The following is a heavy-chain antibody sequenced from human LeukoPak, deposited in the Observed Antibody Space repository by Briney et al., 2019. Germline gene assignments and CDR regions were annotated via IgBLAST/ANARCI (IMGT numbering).Heavy chain of an antibody. Sequence: RSRRLACVVAGFTPVNAWMSWVRQAQGKGLEWVGRIITQSDGGTTDYAAHVKGRVTISRDDSKNTLYLQMNSLKTEDTAVYYCITQDYSGYESFDYWGQGTLVTVSP. CDR3: ITQDYSGYESFDY. J-gene: IGHJ4*02. CDR2: IITQSDGGTT. V-gene: IGHV3-15*01. D-gene: IGHD5-12*01. CDR1: GFTPVNAW.